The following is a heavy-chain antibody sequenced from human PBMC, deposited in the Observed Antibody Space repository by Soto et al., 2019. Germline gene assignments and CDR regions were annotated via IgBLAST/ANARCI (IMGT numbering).Heavy chain of an antibody. CDR1: GASVTGSSFF. V-gene: IGHV4-39*02. Sequence: SETLSLTCSVSGASVTGSSFFWGWIRQPPGKGLEWIGSIFYGGTIYQTPSLKSRVAMSVDRSKNHFSLTLSSVTAADTAMYYCARGHRYYDYVWGNYPYISSFEPWGQGIQGAVAS. J-gene: IGHJ5*02. D-gene: IGHD3-16*01. CDR2: IFYGGTI. CDR3: ARGHRYYDYVWGNYPYISSFEP.